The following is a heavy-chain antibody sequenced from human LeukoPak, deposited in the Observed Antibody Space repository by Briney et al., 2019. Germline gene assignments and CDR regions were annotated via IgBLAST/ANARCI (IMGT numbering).Heavy chain of an antibody. Sequence: SETLSLTCTVSGGSISGGGYYWSWIRQPPGKGLEWIGYIYYSGSTNYNPSLKSRVTISVDTSKNQFSLKLSSVTAADTAVYYCARLINSGSPFDYWGQGTLVTVSS. CDR2: IYYSGST. CDR1: GGSISGGGYY. CDR3: ARLINSGSPFDY. J-gene: IGHJ4*02. V-gene: IGHV4-61*08. D-gene: IGHD1-26*01.